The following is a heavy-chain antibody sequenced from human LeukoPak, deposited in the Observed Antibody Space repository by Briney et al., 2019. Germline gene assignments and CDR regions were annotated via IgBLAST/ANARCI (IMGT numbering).Heavy chain of an antibody. V-gene: IGHV4-59*01. J-gene: IGHJ4*02. CDR2: IYYSGST. CDR3: ASGKYSSSWLLEGFDY. CDR1: GGSISSYY. Sequence: PSETLSLTCTVSGGSISSYYWSWIRQPPRKGLEWIGYIYYSGSTNYNPSLKSRVTISVDTSKNQFSLKLSSVTAADTAVYYCASGKYSSSWLLEGFDYWGQGTLVTVSS. D-gene: IGHD6-13*01.